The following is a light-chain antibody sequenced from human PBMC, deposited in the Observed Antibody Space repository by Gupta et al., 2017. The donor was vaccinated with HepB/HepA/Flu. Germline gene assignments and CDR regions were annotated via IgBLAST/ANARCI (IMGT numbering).Light chain of an antibody. J-gene: IGKJ2*01. CDR3: QQYDHLPST. V-gene: IGKV1-33*01. CDR1: HDIKTF. Sequence: EIQMTQSPSSLSSSVGDRVTITCQATHDIKTFLNWFQQKSGKAPRLLIYGASNLDSGVPPRFGGSGSGTKFSLTITNRQPEDVASYVCQQYDHLPSTFGQGT. CDR2: GAS.